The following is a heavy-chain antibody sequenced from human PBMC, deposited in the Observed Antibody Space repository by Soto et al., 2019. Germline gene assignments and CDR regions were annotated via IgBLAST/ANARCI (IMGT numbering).Heavy chain of an antibody. CDR1: GCSISSGDYY. V-gene: IGHV4-30-4*01. CDR2: IYYSGST. CDR3: ASRHSSPYLDY. Sequence: QVQLQESGPGLVKPSQTLSLTCTVSGCSISSGDYYWSWIRQPPGKGLEWIGSIYYSGSTYYNPSIKSRVTISVDTSKNQFSLKLNSVTAADTAVYYCASRHSSPYLDYWGQGPLVTVSS. D-gene: IGHD6-13*01. J-gene: IGHJ4*02.